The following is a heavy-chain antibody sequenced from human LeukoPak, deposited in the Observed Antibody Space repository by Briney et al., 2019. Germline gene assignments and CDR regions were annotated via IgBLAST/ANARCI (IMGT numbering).Heavy chain of an antibody. D-gene: IGHD5-24*01. CDR3: ARTHWDRWLQSHGFDY. J-gene: IGHJ4*02. CDR1: GGSISSSTYY. V-gene: IGHV4-39*01. Sequence: PSETLSLTCTVSGGSISSSTYYWGWIRQPPGKGLEWIGSIYYSGSTYYNPSLKSRVTISVDTSKNQFSLKLSSVTAADTAVYYCARTHWDRWLQSHGFDYWGQGTLVTVSS. CDR2: IYYSGST.